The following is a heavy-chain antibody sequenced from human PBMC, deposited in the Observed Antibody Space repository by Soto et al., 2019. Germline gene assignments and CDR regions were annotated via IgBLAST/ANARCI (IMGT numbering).Heavy chain of an antibody. J-gene: IGHJ4*02. CDR3: ARRTTLRYGGTFDY. Sequence: PSETLSLTCTVSGGSISSYYWSWIRQPPGKGLEWIGYIYYSGSTNYNPSLKSRVTISVDTSKNQFSLKLSSVTAADTAVYYCARRTTLRYGGTFDYWGQGTLVTVSS. CDR1: GGSISSYY. V-gene: IGHV4-59*08. CDR2: IYYSGST. D-gene: IGHD4-17*01.